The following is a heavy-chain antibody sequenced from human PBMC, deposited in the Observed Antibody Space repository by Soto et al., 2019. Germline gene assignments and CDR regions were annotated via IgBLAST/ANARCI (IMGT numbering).Heavy chain of an antibody. CDR3: ARIPDLLSWSGPENWFDP. Sequence: QVQLVQSGAEVKKPGSSVKVSCKASGGTFSSYAISWVRQAPGQGLEWMGGIIPIFGTANYAQKFQGRVTITADKSTSTAYMELSSLRAEDTAVYYCARIPDLLSWSGPENWFDPWGQGTLVTVSS. V-gene: IGHV1-69*06. CDR2: IIPIFGTA. CDR1: GGTFSSYA. J-gene: IGHJ5*02. D-gene: IGHD3-3*01.